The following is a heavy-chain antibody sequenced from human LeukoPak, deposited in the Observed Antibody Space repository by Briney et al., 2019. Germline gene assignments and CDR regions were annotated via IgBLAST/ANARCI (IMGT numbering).Heavy chain of an antibody. V-gene: IGHV1-24*01. CDR1: GYTLTELS. D-gene: IGHD3-22*01. Sequence: ASVKVSCKVSGYTLTELSMHWVRQAPGKGLEWMGGFDPEDGETIYAQKFQGRVTITADKSTSTAYMELSSLRSEDTAVYYCARDRIDYYDSSGSSFDYWGQGTLVTVSS. CDR3: ARDRIDYYDSSGSSFDY. CDR2: FDPEDGET. J-gene: IGHJ4*02.